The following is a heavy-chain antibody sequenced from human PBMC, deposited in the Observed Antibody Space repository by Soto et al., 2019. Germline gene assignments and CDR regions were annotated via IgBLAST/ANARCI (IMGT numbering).Heavy chain of an antibody. CDR1: SDSIAGENW. Sequence: QVQLQESGPGLLKPSETLSLTCTVSSDSIAGENWWSWVRQPPGMVLEWIGEIFHTGGTNYNPSLKGPVPMEVEKSKNPFSLKLISATAAVTVVYYCARVFSSGSGWMYYFDFWGQGTLVSVSS. D-gene: IGHD6-25*01. J-gene: IGHJ4*02. V-gene: IGHV4-4*02. CDR2: IFHTGGT. CDR3: ARVFSSGSGWMYYFDF.